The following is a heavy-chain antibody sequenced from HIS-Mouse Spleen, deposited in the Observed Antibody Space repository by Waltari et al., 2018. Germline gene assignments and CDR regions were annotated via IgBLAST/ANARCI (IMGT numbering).Heavy chain of an antibody. CDR3: AREDGYYYGMDV. J-gene: IGHJ6*02. CDR1: GYTFTGYY. CDR2: INPNSGGT. V-gene: IGHV1-2*02. Sequence: QVQLVQSGAEVKKPGASVKVSCKASGYTFTGYYIHWLRQAPGQGLAWMGWINPNSGGTNYAQKFQGRVTMTRDTSISTAYMELSRLRSDDTAVYYCAREDGYYYGMDVWGQGTTVTVSS.